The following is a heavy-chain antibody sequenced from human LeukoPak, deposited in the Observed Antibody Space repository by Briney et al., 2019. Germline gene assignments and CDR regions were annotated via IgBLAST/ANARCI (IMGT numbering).Heavy chain of an antibody. CDR3: ARVMLAGTIFGVVTEPFDY. CDR1: GGSFSGYY. CDR2: INHSGST. Sequence: ASETLSLTCAVYGGSFSGYYWSWIRQPPGKGLEWIGEINHSGSTNYNPSLKSRVTISVDTSKNQFSLKLSSVTAADTAVYYCARVMLAGTIFGVVTEPFDYWGQGTLVTVSS. V-gene: IGHV4-34*01. J-gene: IGHJ4*02. D-gene: IGHD3-3*01.